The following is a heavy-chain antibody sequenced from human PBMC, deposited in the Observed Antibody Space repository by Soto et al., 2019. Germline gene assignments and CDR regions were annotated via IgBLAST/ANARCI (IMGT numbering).Heavy chain of an antibody. D-gene: IGHD4-17*01. CDR1: GYSFTNYW. Sequence: GESLKISCKGSGYSFTNYWIAWVRQMPGKGLEYMGIIYPSDSDTRYSPSFQGQVTISADKSISTAYLQWSSLKASDTATYYCARHGFYGDYPSNYFDPWGQGTLVTVSS. V-gene: IGHV5-51*01. CDR3: ARHGFYGDYPSNYFDP. CDR2: IYPSDSDT. J-gene: IGHJ5*02.